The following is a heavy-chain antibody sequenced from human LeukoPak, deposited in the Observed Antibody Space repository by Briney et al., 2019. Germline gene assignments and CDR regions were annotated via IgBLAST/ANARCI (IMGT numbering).Heavy chain of an antibody. CDR1: EYTFTGYY. Sequence: ASVKVSCKASEYTFTGYYMHWVRQAPGQGLEWMGIINPSGGSTSYAQKFQGRVTMTRDMSTSTVYMELSSLRSEDTAVYYCARVDTATWYFDLWGRGTLVTVSS. CDR2: INPSGGST. CDR3: ARVDTATWYFDL. D-gene: IGHD5-18*01. J-gene: IGHJ2*01. V-gene: IGHV1-46*01.